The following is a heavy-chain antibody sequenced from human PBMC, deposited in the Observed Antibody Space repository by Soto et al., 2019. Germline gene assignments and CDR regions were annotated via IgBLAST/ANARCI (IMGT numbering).Heavy chain of an antibody. Sequence: ASVKVSCKASGYTFANYYIHCVRQAPGQGLEWMGIMNPSGGSTNYAQKFQGRVTMTSDTSTRTIYMELTSLRSEDTAMYYCARNCSGTSCPFDYWGQGTLVTVSS. J-gene: IGHJ4*02. V-gene: IGHV1-46*01. CDR3: ARNCSGTSCPFDY. CDR2: MNPSGGST. D-gene: IGHD2-15*01. CDR1: GYTFANYY.